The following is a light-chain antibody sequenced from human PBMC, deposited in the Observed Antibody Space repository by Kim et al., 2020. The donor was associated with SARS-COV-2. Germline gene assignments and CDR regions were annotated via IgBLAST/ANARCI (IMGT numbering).Light chain of an antibody. V-gene: IGLV3-19*01. CDR2: GKN. CDR3: NSRDSNDNVV. J-gene: IGLJ2*01. Sequence: VSPGQTARITCSGDALPKQYAYWYQQKPGQAPIVVIYGKNNRPSGIPDRFSGSSSGNTASLTITGTQAGDEADYYCNSRDSNDNVVFGGGTQLTVL. CDR1: ALPKQY.